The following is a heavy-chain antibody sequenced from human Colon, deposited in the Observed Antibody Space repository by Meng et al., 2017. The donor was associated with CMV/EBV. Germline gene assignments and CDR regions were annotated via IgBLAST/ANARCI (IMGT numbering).Heavy chain of an antibody. CDR1: GFTFSRYS. CDR3: ATGAYCSGGSCSGRYGMDV. CDR2: ISSSSSTI. J-gene: IGHJ6*02. D-gene: IGHD2-15*01. V-gene: IGHV3-48*04. Sequence: GGSLRLSCEDSGFTFSRYSMNWVRQAPGKGLEWVSYISSSSSTIYYADSVKGRFTISRDNAKNSLYLQMNSLRADDTAVYYCATGAYCSGGSCSGRYGMDVWGQGTTVTVSS.